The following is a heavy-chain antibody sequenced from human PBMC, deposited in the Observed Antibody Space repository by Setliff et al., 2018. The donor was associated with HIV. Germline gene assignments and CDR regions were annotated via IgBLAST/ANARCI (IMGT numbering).Heavy chain of an antibody. V-gene: IGHV4-4*07. Sequence: PSETLSLTCTVSGGSISSYYWSWIRQPAGKELEWIGRIYTSGNTNYNPSLKSLKSRVTMSVDTSKNQFPLKLSSVTAADTAVYYCARDKTAVPRDVDAFDIWGQGTMVTVSS. CDR3: ARDKTAVPRDVDAFDI. J-gene: IGHJ3*02. CDR1: GGSISSYY. CDR2: IYTSGNT. D-gene: IGHD6-13*01.